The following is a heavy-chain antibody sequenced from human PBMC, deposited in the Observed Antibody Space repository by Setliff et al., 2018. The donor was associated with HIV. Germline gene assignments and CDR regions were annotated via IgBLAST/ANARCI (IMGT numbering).Heavy chain of an antibody. D-gene: IGHD1-1*01. CDR1: GFTFDDYT. CDR3: AKSFHGGWNPGDLMDY. V-gene: IGHV3-43*01. Sequence: GGSLRLSCAASGFTFDDYTMHWVRQAPGKGLEWVSLVRWDGRSTYYADSMKDRFTISRDNSKNSLYLQMTSLRTEDTALYYCAKSFHGGWNPGDLMDYWGQGTLVTVSS. J-gene: IGHJ4*02. CDR2: VRWDGRST.